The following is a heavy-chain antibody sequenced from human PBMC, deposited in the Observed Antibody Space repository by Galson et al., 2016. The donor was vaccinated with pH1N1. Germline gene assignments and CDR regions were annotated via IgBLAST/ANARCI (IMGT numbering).Heavy chain of an antibody. CDR3: ARGSGYSGTYGNAFDI. D-gene: IGHD1-26*01. V-gene: IGHV1-69*13. Sequence: SVKVSCKASGGNFSTYGISWVRQAPGQGLEWMGGIIPIFNTANYAQNFQGRVTITADEFTSTAYMELNNLRSEDTAVYYCARGSGYSGTYGNAFDIWGQGTMVTVSS. CDR1: GGNFSTYG. J-gene: IGHJ3*02. CDR2: IIPIFNTA.